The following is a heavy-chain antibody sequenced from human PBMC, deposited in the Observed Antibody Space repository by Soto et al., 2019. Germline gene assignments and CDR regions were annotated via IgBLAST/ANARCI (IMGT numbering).Heavy chain of an antibody. CDR1: GFTFSSYS. CDR3: ARDRAARSYGRIVVGAY. D-gene: IGHD3-22*01. J-gene: IGHJ4*02. V-gene: IGHV3-21*01. Sequence: EVQLVESGGGLVKPGGSLRLSCAASGFTFSSYSMNWVRQAPGKGLEWVSSISSSSSYIYYADSVKGRFTISRDNAKNSLYLQMNSLRAEDTAVYYCARDRAARSYGRIVVGAYWGQGTLVTVSS. CDR2: ISSSSSYI.